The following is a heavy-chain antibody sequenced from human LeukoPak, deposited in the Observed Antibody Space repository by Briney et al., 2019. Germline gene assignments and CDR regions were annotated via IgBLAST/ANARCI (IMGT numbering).Heavy chain of an antibody. J-gene: IGHJ4*02. Sequence: MPSETLSLTCAVYGGSFSGYYWSWIRQPPGKGLEWIGEINHSGSTNYNPSLKSRVTISVDTSKNQFSLKLTSVTAADTSVYYCARGGGPGGDYGSIDSWGQGTLVTVSS. CDR1: GGSFSGYY. CDR2: INHSGST. D-gene: IGHD4-17*01. CDR3: ARGGGPGGDYGSIDS. V-gene: IGHV4-34*01.